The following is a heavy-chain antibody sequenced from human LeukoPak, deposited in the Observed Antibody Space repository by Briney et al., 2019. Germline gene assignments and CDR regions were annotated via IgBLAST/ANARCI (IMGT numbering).Heavy chain of an antibody. CDR1: GGSFSGYY. J-gene: IGHJ5*02. CDR3: ARVVVVPAAKYNWFDP. CDR2: INHSGST. D-gene: IGHD2-2*01. Sequence: SETLSLTCAVYGGSFSGYYWSWIRQPPGKGLEWIGEINHSGSTNYDPSLKSRVTISVDTSKNQFSLKLSSVTAADTAVYYCARVVVVPAAKYNWFDPWGQGTLVTVSS. V-gene: IGHV4-34*01.